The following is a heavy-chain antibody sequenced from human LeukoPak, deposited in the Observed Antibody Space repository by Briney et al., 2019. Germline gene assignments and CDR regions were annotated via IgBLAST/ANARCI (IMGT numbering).Heavy chain of an antibody. Sequence: PGRSLRLSCAASGFTFDDYAIHWVRQAPGKGLEWVSGISWNSGSIGYADSVKGRFTISRDNAKNSLYLQMNSLRAEDTALYYCAKDISFGDSSGYVDYWGQGTLVTVSS. D-gene: IGHD3-22*01. CDR3: AKDISFGDSSGYVDY. CDR1: GFTFDDYA. V-gene: IGHV3-9*01. J-gene: IGHJ4*02. CDR2: ISWNSGSI.